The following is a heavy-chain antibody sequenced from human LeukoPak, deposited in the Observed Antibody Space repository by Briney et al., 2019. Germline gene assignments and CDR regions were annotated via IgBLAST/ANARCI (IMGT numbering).Heavy chain of an antibody. CDR2: IKSKTDGGTT. CDR1: GFTFSGAW. J-gene: IGHJ4*01. D-gene: IGHD5/OR15-5a*01. Sequence: PGGSLRLSCTASGFTFSGAWMSWVRQAPGKGLEWVGLIKSKTDGGTTHYAASVKDRFTISRDDSKSTLYLQMNSLKTEDTAVYYCAIALPNDIYPFAHCGQGSLVTVSS. V-gene: IGHV3-15*01. CDR3: AIALPNDIYPFAH.